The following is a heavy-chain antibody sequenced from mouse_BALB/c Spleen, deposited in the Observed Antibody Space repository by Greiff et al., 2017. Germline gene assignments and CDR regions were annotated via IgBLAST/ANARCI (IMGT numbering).Heavy chain of an antibody. J-gene: IGHJ1*01. CDR1: GFTFSSFG. Sequence: EVQRVESGGGLVQPGGSRKLSCAASGFTFSSFGMHWVRQAPEKGLEWVAYISSGSSTIYYADTVKGRFTISRDNPKNTLFLQMTSLRSEDTAMYYCARRSPGYYGSSLSEYFDVWGAGTTVTVSS. CDR2: ISSGSSTI. V-gene: IGHV5-17*02. D-gene: IGHD1-1*01. CDR3: ARRSPGYYGSSLSEYFDV.